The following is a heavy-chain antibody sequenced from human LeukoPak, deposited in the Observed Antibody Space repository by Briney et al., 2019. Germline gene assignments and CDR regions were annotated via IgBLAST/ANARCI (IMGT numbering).Heavy chain of an antibody. J-gene: IGHJ4*02. CDR3: ARDEVTTPRD. Sequence: GGSLRLSCAASGFTFSSYGMHWVRRAPGKGLECVAVMWYDGSNKYYADSVKGRFTISRDNSKNTLYLQMHSLRAEDTAVYYCARDEVTTPRDWGQGTLVTVSS. V-gene: IGHV3-33*01. CDR2: MWYDGSNK. D-gene: IGHD4-17*01. CDR1: GFTFSSYG.